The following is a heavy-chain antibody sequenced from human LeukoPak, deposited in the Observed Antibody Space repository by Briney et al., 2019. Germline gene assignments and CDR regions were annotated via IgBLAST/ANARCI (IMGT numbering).Heavy chain of an antibody. Sequence: ASVKVSCKASGYTVTGYYMHWVRQAPAQGREWMGWINPNSGGTNYAQKFQGRVTMTRDTSISTAYMELSRLSSDDTAVYYCARHYCSGGSCYSGWFDPWGQGTLVTVSS. J-gene: IGHJ5*02. V-gene: IGHV1-2*02. D-gene: IGHD2-15*01. CDR3: ARHYCSGGSCYSGWFDP. CDR1: GYTVTGYY. CDR2: INPNSGGT.